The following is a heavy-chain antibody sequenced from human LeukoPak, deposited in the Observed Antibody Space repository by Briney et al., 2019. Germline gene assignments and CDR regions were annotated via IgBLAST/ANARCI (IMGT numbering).Heavy chain of an antibody. Sequence: GASVKVSCKASGGTFSSYAISWVRQAPGQGLEWMGRIIPILGIANYAQKFQGRVTITADKSTSTAYMELSSLRSEDTAVYYCADSGYDHYGMDVWGQGTTVTVSS. D-gene: IGHD5-12*01. J-gene: IGHJ6*02. CDR2: IIPILGIA. V-gene: IGHV1-69*04. CDR3: ADSGYDHYGMDV. CDR1: GGTFSSYA.